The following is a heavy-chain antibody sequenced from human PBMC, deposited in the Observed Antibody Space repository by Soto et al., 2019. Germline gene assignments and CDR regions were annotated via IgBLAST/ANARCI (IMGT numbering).Heavy chain of an antibody. Sequence: PSETLSLTCTVSGGSISSYYWSWIRQPPGKGLEWIGYIYYSGSTNYNPSLKSRVTISVDTSKNPFSLKLSSVTAADTAVYYCARYGSGSSVWFDPWGQGTLVTVSS. CDR1: GGSISSYY. CDR2: IYYSGST. D-gene: IGHD3-10*01. V-gene: IGHV4-59*01. J-gene: IGHJ5*02. CDR3: ARYGSGSSVWFDP.